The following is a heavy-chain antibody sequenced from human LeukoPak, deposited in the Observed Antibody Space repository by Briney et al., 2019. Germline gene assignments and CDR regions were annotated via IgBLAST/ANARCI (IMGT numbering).Heavy chain of an antibody. CDR3: ARDSPSRDSADYMDV. Sequence: GGSLRLSCAASGFTFSSCSMHWVRQAPGKGLEWVAVMSYDGSNKHHTDSVKGRFTISRDNSKNTLYLQMNSLRAEDTAVYFCARDSPSRDSADYMDVWGKGTTVPVSS. CDR2: MSYDGSNK. V-gene: IGHV3-30*04. D-gene: IGHD3/OR15-3a*01. J-gene: IGHJ6*03. CDR1: GFTFSSCS.